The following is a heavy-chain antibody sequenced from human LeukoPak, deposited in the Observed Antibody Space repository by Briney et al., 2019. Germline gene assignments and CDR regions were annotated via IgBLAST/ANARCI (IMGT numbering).Heavy chain of an antibody. J-gene: IGHJ4*02. D-gene: IGHD3-10*01. V-gene: IGHV4-59*01. CDR1: GGSITSYY. CDR3: ARGSYYGSGSYYEY. Sequence: PSETQSLTCKVSGGSITSYYWSWVRQPPGKGLECIGYISYSGSTNYNPSLKSRVTISVDTSKNRFSLKLRSVTAADTAVYYCARGSYYGSGSYYEYWGQGTLVTVSS. CDR2: ISYSGST.